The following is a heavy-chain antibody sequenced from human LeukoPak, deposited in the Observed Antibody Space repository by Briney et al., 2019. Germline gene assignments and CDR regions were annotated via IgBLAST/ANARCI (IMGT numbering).Heavy chain of an antibody. J-gene: IGHJ3*02. V-gene: IGHV3-9*01. CDR1: GFTFSSYG. D-gene: IGHD3-22*01. CDR2: ISWNSGSI. CDR3: AKDISYDSSAFDI. Sequence: GGSLRLSCAASGFTFSSYGMHWVRQAPGKGLEWVSGISWNSGSIGYADSVKGRFTISRDNAKNSLYLQMNSLRAEDTALYYCAKDISYDSSAFDIWGQGTMVTVSS.